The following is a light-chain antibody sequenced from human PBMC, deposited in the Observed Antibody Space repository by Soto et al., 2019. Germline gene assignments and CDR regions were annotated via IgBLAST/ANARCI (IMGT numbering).Light chain of an antibody. V-gene: IGKV1-33*01. CDR2: DAS. Sequence: DIPMTPSPSSLSASVGDRVTITCQASQDINNYLNWYPQKPGKAPKLLIYDASNLEIGVPSRFSGSGSGTDFTFTISSLQPEDIATYYCQQYDNLLTFGQGTRLEIK. CDR3: QQYDNLLT. CDR1: QDINNY. J-gene: IGKJ5*01.